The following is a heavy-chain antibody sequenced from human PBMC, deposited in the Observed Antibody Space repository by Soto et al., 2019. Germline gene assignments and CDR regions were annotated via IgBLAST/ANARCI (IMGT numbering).Heavy chain of an antibody. D-gene: IGHD3-22*01. J-gene: IGHJ3*02. V-gene: IGHV3-7*01. CDR2: IKQDGSEK. CDR1: GFTFSSYW. CDR3: ARRPSYYDSSGYSLNDAFDI. Sequence: GGSLRLSCAASGFTFSSYWMSWVRQAPGKGLEWVANIKQDGSEKYYVDSVKGRFTISRDNAKNSLYLQMNSLRAEDTAVYYCARRPSYYDSSGYSLNDAFDIWGQGTMVTVSS.